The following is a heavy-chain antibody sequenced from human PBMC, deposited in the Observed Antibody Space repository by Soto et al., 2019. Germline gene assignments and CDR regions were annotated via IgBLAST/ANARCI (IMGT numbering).Heavy chain of an antibody. D-gene: IGHD2-2*02. CDR3: ASGAPGYCSSTSCYIAGYMPPAYFDY. V-gene: IGHV4-31*03. Sequence: TAETLSPTCTVSGTSISSGGYYWRWIVQHPGKGREWIVYIDYSGSTYYNPSLKSRVTISVDTSKNQFSLKLSSVTAADTAVYYCASGAPGYCSSTSCYIAGYMPPAYFDYWGQGTLVTVSS. CDR1: GTSISSGGYY. CDR2: IDYSGST. J-gene: IGHJ4*02.